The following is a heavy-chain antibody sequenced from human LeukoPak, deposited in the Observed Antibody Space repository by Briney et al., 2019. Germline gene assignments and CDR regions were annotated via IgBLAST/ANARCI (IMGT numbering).Heavy chain of an antibody. V-gene: IGHV3-7*01. D-gene: IGHD6-6*01. CDR1: GFTFTRYW. CDR3: SNGIYSSSY. J-gene: IGHJ4*02. Sequence: PGGSLRLSCATSGFTFTRYWMSWIRQAPGKGLEWVANIKQDGSQQYYLDSVEGRFTISRVNAKNSLYLQMNNLRAEDTAVYYCSNGIYSSSYWGQGTLVTVSS. CDR2: IKQDGSQQ.